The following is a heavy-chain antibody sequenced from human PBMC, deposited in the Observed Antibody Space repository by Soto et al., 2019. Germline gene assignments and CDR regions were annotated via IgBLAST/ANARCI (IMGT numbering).Heavy chain of an antibody. CDR1: GYSISSGYY. J-gene: IGHJ5*02. CDR3: ARGTYKGIVATGFNWFDP. V-gene: IGHV4-38-2*01. D-gene: IGHD5-12*01. Sequence: PSETLSLTCAVSGYSISSGYYWGWIRQPPGKGLEWIGSIYHSGSTYYNPSLKSRVTISVDTSKNQFSLKLSSVTAADTAVYFCARGTYKGIVATGFNWFDPWGQGTRVTVSS. CDR2: IYHSGST.